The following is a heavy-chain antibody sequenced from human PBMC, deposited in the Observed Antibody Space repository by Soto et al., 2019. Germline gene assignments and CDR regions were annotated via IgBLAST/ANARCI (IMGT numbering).Heavy chain of an antibody. J-gene: IGHJ6*02. D-gene: IGHD3-10*01. Sequence: GESLKISCKGSGYSFTSDWISWVRQMPGKGLEWMGRIDPSDSYTNYSPSFQGHVTISADKSIGTAYLQWSSLKASDTAMYYCARLGVSGTYYYYGMDVWGQGTTVTVS. CDR1: GYSFTSDW. CDR2: IDPSDSYT. V-gene: IGHV5-10-1*01. CDR3: ARLGVSGTYYYYGMDV.